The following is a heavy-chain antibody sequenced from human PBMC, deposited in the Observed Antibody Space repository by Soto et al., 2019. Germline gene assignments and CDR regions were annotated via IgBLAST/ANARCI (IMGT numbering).Heavy chain of an antibody. D-gene: IGHD3-10*01. V-gene: IGHV3-30*03. J-gene: IGHJ6*02. Sequence: PGGSLRLFCAASGFTFDAYGIHWVRQAPGRGLEWVAVISYDGSNKKYADSVTGRFTISRDNSKNTMYLEMNGLRVEDTAVYYCARRTYYGTGYEDVWGQGTTVTVSS. CDR2: ISYDGSNK. CDR3: ARRTYYGTGYEDV. CDR1: GFTFDAYG.